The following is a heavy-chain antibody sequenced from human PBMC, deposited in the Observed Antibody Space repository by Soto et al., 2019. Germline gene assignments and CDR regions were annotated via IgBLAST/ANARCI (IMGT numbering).Heavy chain of an antibody. CDR1: GFMFNSYA. CDR2: ISSLGDST. V-gene: IGHV3-64*01. J-gene: IGHJ2*01. CDR3: ARMTAGWYFDL. Sequence: EVQLVESGGGLVQPGGSLRLSCAASGFMFNSYAMHWGRQAPGKGLEYVSAISSLGDSTFYANSVKDRFTISRDNSKSPLYLQMASLRAEDMAVYYCARMTAGWYFDLWGRGTLVTVSS. D-gene: IGHD2-21*02.